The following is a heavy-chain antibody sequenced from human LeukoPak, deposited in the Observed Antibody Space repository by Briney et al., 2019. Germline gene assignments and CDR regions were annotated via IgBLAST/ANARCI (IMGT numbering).Heavy chain of an antibody. V-gene: IGHV4-39*01. D-gene: IGHD6-13*01. CDR1: GGSISSSSYY. J-gene: IGHJ5*02. CDR3: ARHKRRDSSPNWFDP. CDR2: IYSSGST. Sequence: SETLSLTCTVSGGSISSSSYYWGWIRQPPGQGLEWIGTIYSSGSTYYNASLKSRVTISVDTSKNQFSLKLSSVTAADTALYYCARHKRRDSSPNWFDPGGQGTLVTVSS.